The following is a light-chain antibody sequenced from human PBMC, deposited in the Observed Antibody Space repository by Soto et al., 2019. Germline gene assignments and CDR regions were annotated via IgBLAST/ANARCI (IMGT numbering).Light chain of an antibody. J-gene: IGKJ4*01. CDR2: GAS. CDR1: QSVSSNY. Sequence: EIVLTQSPGTLSLSPGERATLSCRASQSVSSNYLAWYQQKPGQAPRLLIYGASSRATGIPDRFSGSGSGTDFTLTISRLEPEDVALYYCQQYGSSPPLTFGGGTKVEI. V-gene: IGKV3-20*01. CDR3: QQYGSSPPLT.